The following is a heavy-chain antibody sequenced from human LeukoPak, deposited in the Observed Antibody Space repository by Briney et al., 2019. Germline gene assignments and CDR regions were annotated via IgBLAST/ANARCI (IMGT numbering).Heavy chain of an antibody. D-gene: IGHD6-19*01. CDR1: GFTFSTYA. V-gene: IGHV3-23*01. CDR2: VSGSGGST. J-gene: IGHJ4*02. Sequence: PGASLRLSCAASGFTFSTYAMSWVRQAPGKGLEWVSAVSGSGGSTYYADSVQGRFTIARDNSKNTLYLQMNSLRVEDTAVYYCARASGGRGVAVASNDYWGQGTLVTVSS. CDR3: ARASGGRGVAVASNDY.